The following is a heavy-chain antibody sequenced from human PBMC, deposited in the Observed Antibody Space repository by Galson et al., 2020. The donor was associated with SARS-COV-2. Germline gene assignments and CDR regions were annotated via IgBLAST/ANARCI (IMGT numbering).Heavy chain of an antibody. Sequence: GGSLRLSCAASGFTFSSYAMPWVRQAPGKGLEWLAVISYDGSNTYYADSVKGRFTISRDNSKNTLYLQMDSLRTEDTAVYYCARDSAYYDILTGYSNVPDYYYYYFMDGWGKGTTVTGSS. D-gene: IGHD3-9*01. CDR3: ARDSAYYDILTGYSNVPDYYYYYFMDG. CDR2: ISYDGSNT. V-gene: IGHV3-30*01. J-gene: IGHJ6*03. CDR1: GFTFSSYA.